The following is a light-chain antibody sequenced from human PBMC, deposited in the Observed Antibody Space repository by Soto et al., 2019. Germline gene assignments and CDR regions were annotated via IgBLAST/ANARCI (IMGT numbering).Light chain of an antibody. CDR1: SSNIGSNY. CDR3: AAWDDSLSGRGVV. J-gene: IGLJ2*01. CDR2: RNN. V-gene: IGLV1-47*01. Sequence: QSALTQPPSASGTPGQRVTISCSGSSSNIGSNYLYWYQHLPGAAPKLLIYRNNQRPSGVPDRFSGSKSGTSASLAISGLRSEDEADYYCAAWDDSLSGRGVVFGGGTKVTVL.